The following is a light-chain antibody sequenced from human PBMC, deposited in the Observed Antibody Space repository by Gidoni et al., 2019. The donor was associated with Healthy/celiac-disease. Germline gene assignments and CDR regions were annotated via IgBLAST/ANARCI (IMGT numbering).Light chain of an antibody. J-gene: IGKJ5*01. CDR3: QQLNSYLIT. V-gene: IGKV1-9*01. CDR2: AAS. Sequence: IQLTQSPSFLSASVGYRVTIPCRANQGISSYLAWYQQKPGKAPKLLIYAASTLQSGVPSRFSGSGSGTEFTLTISSLQPEDFATYYCQQLNSYLITFGQGTRLEIK. CDR1: QGISSY.